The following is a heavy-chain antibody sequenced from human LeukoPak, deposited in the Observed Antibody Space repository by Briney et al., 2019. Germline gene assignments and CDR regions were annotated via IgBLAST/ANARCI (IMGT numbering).Heavy chain of an antibody. J-gene: IGHJ5*02. CDR2: ISAYNGNT. Sequence: GASVKVSCKASGYTFTSYGISWVRQAPGQGLEWMGWISAYNGNTNYAQKLQGRVTMTTDTSTSIAYMELRSLRSDDTAVYYCARECEITIFGVGIGFDPWGQGTLVTVSS. D-gene: IGHD3-3*01. V-gene: IGHV1-18*01. CDR3: ARECEITIFGVGIGFDP. CDR1: GYTFTSYG.